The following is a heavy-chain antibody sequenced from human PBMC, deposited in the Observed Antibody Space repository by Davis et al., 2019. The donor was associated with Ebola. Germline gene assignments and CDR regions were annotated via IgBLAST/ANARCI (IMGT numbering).Heavy chain of an antibody. V-gene: IGHV1-2*04. D-gene: IGHD6-13*01. CDR2: INPNSGGT. CDR1: GYTFTGYY. J-gene: IGHJ1*01. Sequence: AASVKVSCKASGYTFTGYYMHWVRQAPGQGLEWMGWINPNSGGTNYAQKFQGWVTMTRDTSISTAYMELSSLRSEDTAVYYCARSGQQLVGYFQHWGQGTLVTVSS. CDR3: ARSGQQLVGYFQH.